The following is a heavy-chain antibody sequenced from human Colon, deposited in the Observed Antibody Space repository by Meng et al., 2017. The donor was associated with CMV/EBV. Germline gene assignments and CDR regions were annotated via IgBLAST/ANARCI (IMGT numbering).Heavy chain of an antibody. Sequence: VEYGVGVVQPGGSLGLSCAASGFTFSTYWMHWVRQGPGKGPVWLSRISGDGGMTSYADSVKGRFTISRDNAKNTLYLQMNSLRVEDTAVYYCARGVGESLGWEMGYWGQGTLVTVSS. CDR2: ISGDGGMT. D-gene: IGHD1-26*01. J-gene: IGHJ4*02. CDR1: GFTFSTYW. CDR3: ARGVGESLGWEMGY. V-gene: IGHV3-74*01.